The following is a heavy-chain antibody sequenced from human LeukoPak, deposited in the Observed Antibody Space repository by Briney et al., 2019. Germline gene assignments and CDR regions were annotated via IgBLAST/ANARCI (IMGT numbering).Heavy chain of an antibody. V-gene: IGHV5-51*01. Sequence: PGEPLQISCQGSGSSFTSYWIGWVRQLPGKGLEWMGIIYPSDSDTRYSPSFQGQVTISADKSISTAYLQWSSLKASDTAMYYCARLWGGYDSSGYQVPYFQHWGQGTLVTVSS. CDR2: IYPSDSDT. D-gene: IGHD3-22*01. J-gene: IGHJ1*01. CDR3: ARLWGGYDSSGYQVPYFQH. CDR1: GSSFTSYW.